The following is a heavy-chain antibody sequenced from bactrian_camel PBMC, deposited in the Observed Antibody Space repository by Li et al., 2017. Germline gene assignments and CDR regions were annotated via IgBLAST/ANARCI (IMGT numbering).Heavy chain of an antibody. J-gene: IGHJ4*01. CDR1: VYTSSPYC. CDR3: AVETYAGSYNAVHFDGCAFGH. V-gene: IGHV3S63*01. CDR2: VLIEKGGT. Sequence: HVQLVESGGGSVEAGGSLTLSCTASVYTSSPYCMGWFRQAPGQGREGVARVLIEKGGTSYAEPVRGRFTISKDSSKNTVSLQMNNLQPEDTGMYYCAVETYAGSYNAVHFDGCAFGHWGQGTQVTVS. D-gene: IGHD7*01.